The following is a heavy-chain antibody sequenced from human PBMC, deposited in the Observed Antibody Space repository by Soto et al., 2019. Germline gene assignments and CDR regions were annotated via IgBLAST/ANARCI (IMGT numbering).Heavy chain of an antibody. J-gene: IGHJ4*02. D-gene: IGHD6-13*01. CDR2: TYYSAGT. CDR3: ARHASRGYSSSWYFED. V-gene: IGHV4-39*01. Sequence: SETLSLTCNVSGGSVGSSSYYWGWIRQAPGKGLEWIVSTYYSAGTYYNPSLKSRVTTSLDASKNQFSLTVTSVTAADTAIYYCARHASRGYSSSWYFEDWGQGTPVTVSS. CDR1: GGSVGSSSYY.